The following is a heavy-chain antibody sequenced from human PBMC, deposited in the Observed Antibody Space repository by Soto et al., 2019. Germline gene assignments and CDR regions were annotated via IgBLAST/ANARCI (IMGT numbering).Heavy chain of an antibody. CDR1: GYTFTDYY. CDR3: ARAMTTGVYPMDV. D-gene: IGHD2-8*02. Sequence: QVQLVQSGAEVRGPGASGKVSCNASGYTFTDYYMHWVRQAPGQGLEWMGWINPNSCGTNYAQKFQGSGTMTRDPSITTAYMELSGRRSDDTAMYYCARAMTTGVYPMDVWCKGTTVTVSS. J-gene: IGHJ6*04. CDR2: INPNSCGT. V-gene: IGHV1-2*04.